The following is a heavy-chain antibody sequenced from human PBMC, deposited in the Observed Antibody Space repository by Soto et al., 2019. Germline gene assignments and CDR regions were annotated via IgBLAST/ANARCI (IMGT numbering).Heavy chain of an antibody. CDR1: GFTFSSYS. CDR3: ARARAVDTAMVFADY. CDR2: ISSSSSYI. V-gene: IGHV3-21*01. J-gene: IGHJ4*02. D-gene: IGHD5-18*01. Sequence: LRLSCAASGFTFSSYSMNWVRQAPGKGLEWVSSISSSSSYIYYADSVKGRFTISRDNAKNSLYLQMNSLRAEDTAVYYCARARAVDTAMVFADYWGQGTLVTVSS.